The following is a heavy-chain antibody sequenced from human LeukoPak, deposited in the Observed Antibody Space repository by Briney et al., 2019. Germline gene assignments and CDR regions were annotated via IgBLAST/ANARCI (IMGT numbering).Heavy chain of an antibody. CDR1: GFTFSSYD. Sequence: GGSLRLSCAASGFTFSSYDMHWVRQATGKGLEWVSAIGTAGDTYYPGSVKGRFTISRENAKNSLYLQMNSLRAGDTAVYYCARGKLWFGEDYMDVWGKGTTVTISS. D-gene: IGHD3-10*01. CDR3: ARGKLWFGEDYMDV. CDR2: IGTAGDT. J-gene: IGHJ6*03. V-gene: IGHV3-13*01.